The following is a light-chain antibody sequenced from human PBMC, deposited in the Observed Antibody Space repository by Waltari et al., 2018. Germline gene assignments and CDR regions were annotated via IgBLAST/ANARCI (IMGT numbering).Light chain of an antibody. CDR2: DVS. Sequence: QSALTQPRSVSGSPGQSVTISCTGTTSDVGGYHYVSWFQHHPGKAPKLLIYDVSERPSGVPDRFAGSKSDNTASLTISGLQAEDEADYYCCSYAGSYTYVFGSGTKVTVL. CDR3: CSYAGSYTYV. CDR1: TSDVGGYHY. J-gene: IGLJ1*01. V-gene: IGLV2-11*01.